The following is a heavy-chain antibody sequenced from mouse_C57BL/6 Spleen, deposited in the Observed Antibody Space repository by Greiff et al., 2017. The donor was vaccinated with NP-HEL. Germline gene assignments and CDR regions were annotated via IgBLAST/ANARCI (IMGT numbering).Heavy chain of an antibody. Sequence: LQESGPELVKPGASVKISCKASGYAFSSSWMNWVKQRPGKGLEWIGRIYPGDGDTNYNGKFKGKATLTADKSSSTAYMQLSSLTSEDSAVYFCARWDSDYYGSSLYWYFDVWGTGTTVTVSS. V-gene: IGHV1-82*01. D-gene: IGHD1-1*01. CDR1: GYAFSSSW. J-gene: IGHJ1*03. CDR2: IYPGDGDT. CDR3: ARWDSDYYGSSLYWYFDV.